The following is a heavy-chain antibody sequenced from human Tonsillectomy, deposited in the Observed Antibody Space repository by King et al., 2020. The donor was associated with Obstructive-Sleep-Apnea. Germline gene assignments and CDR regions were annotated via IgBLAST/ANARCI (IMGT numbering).Heavy chain of an antibody. CDR1: GGSISSGDYS. D-gene: IGHD3-9*01. J-gene: IGHJ4*02. V-gene: IGHV4-30-4*07. CDR3: ARSYYDIMTANGPFYFDQ. CDR2: IYYTGST. Sequence: VQLQESGPGLVKPSQTLSLTCAVSGGSISSGDYSWSWIRQPPGKGLEWIGYIYYTGSTDYNPSLKSRITMSVDTSKSQFSLKLSSVTAADTAEYYCARSYYDIMTANGPFYFDQWGQGTLVTVSS.